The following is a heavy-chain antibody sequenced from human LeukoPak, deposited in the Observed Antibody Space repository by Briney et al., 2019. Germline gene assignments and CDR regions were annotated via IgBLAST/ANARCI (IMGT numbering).Heavy chain of an antibody. D-gene: IGHD5-18*01. Sequence: PSETLSLTCAVYGGSFSGYYWSWIRQPPGKGLEWIGEINHSGSTNYNPSLKSRVTISVDTSKNQFSLKLSSVTAADTAVHYCAREVGYSYGPFDYWGQGTLVAVSS. J-gene: IGHJ4*02. CDR3: AREVGYSYGPFDY. CDR2: INHSGST. CDR1: GGSFSGYY. V-gene: IGHV4-34*01.